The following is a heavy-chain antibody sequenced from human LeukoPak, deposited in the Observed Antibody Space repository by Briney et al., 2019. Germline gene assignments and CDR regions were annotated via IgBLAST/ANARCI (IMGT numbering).Heavy chain of an antibody. CDR2: IIPIFGTA. D-gene: IGHD3-22*01. J-gene: IGHJ3*02. CDR3: ARGGTYYYDSSGYAFDI. V-gene: IGHV1-69*05. CDR1: GGTFSSYA. Sequence: SVKVSCKASGGTFSSYATSWVRQAPGQGLEWMGGIIPIFGTANYAQKFQGRVTITTDESTSTAYMELSSLRSEDTAVYYCARGGTYYYDSSGYAFDIWGQGTMVTVSS.